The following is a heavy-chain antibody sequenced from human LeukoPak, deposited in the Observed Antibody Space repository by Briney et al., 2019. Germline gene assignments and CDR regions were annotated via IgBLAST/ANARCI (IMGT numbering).Heavy chain of an antibody. Sequence: GGSLRLSCAVSGFTVSSNYMSWVRQAPGKGLEWVSVIYSGGTTYYADSVKGRFTISRDNSKKTLSLQMSSLRAEDTAVYYCARAVDIVATTPFDIWGQGTMVTVTS. CDR3: ARAVDIVATTPFDI. J-gene: IGHJ3*02. CDR2: IYSGGTT. CDR1: GFTVSSNY. V-gene: IGHV3-66*01. D-gene: IGHD5-12*01.